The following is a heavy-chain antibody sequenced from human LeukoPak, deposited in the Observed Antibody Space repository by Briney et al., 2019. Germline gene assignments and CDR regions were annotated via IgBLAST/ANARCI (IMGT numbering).Heavy chain of an antibody. D-gene: IGHD6-6*01. J-gene: IGHJ6*03. CDR2: IIPIFGTA. CDR1: GGTFSSYA. V-gene: IGHV1-69*05. Sequence: SVKVSCKASGGTFSSYAISWVRQAPGQGLEWMGGIIPIFGTANYAQKFQGRVTITTDESTSTAYMELSSLRSEDTAVYYCARGKQLVYYYYYMDVRGKGTTVTVSS. CDR3: ARGKQLVYYYYYMDV.